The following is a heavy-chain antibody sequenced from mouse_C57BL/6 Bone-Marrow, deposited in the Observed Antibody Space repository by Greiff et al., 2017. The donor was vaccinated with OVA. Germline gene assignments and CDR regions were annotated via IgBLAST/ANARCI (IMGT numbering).Heavy chain of an antibody. J-gene: IGHJ2*01. V-gene: IGHV1-59*01. Sequence: QVQLQQPGAELVRPGTSVKLSCKASGYTFTSYWMHWVKQRPGQGLEWIGVIDPSDSYTNYNQKFKGKATLTVATSSSTAYMQLSSLTSEDSAVYYCARGSLFDYWCQGTTLTVSS. D-gene: IGHD1-1*01. CDR3: ARGSLFDY. CDR1: GYTFTSYW. CDR2: IDPSDSYT.